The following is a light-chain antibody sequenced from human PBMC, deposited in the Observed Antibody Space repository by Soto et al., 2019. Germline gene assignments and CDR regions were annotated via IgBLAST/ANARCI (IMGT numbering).Light chain of an antibody. J-gene: IGKJ2*01. CDR3: QHYGDSPLYT. Sequence: EIELTQSPATLSLAPGERATRSCRSSQSVSSYLAWYQQKPGQAPRLLIYDTSRRVTGIPDRFSGSASGTDFTLTVSSLEPEDFAVYYCQHYGDSPLYTFGQGTKVDIK. CDR2: DTS. V-gene: IGKV3-20*01. CDR1: QSVSSY.